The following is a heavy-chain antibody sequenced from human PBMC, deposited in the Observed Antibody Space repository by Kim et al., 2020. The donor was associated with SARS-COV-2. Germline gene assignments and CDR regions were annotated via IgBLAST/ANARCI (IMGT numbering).Heavy chain of an antibody. CDR2: ISSSSSYT. D-gene: IGHD6-13*01. V-gene: IGHV3-11*06. CDR3: ARDSMSSSWPKYQYDY. J-gene: IGHJ4*02. CDR1: GFTFSDYY. Sequence: GGSLRLSCAASGFTFSDYYMSWIRQAPGKGLEWVSYISSSSSYTNYADSVKGRFTISRDNAKNSLYLQMNSLRAEDTAVYYCARDSMSSSWPKYQYDYWGQGTLVTVSS.